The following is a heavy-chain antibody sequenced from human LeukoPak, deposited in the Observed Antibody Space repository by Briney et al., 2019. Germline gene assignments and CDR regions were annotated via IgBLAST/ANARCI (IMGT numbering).Heavy chain of an antibody. D-gene: IGHD1-1*01. CDR2: IIPIFGTA. J-gene: IGHJ4*02. V-gene: IGHV1-69*01. CDR1: GGTFSSYA. CDR3: ARDFNEGRLLDY. Sequence: GASVKVSCKASGGTFSSYAISWVRQAPGQGLEWMGGIIPIFGTANYGQKFQGRVTITADESTSTAYMELSSLRSEDTAVYYCARDFNEGRLLDYWGQGTLVTVSS.